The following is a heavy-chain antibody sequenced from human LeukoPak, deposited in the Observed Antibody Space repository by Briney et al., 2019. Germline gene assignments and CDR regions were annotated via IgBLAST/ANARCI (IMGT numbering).Heavy chain of an antibody. D-gene: IGHD4-17*01. CDR3: ARVRGDYETD. V-gene: IGHV4-59*01. Sequence: PSETLSHPCSVSGGSISSYYWTWIRQPPGKGLEWIGYRYYSGSTTYNPSLKSRVTISVDTSKSQFSLKLISVTAADTAIYYCARVRGDYETDWGQGTLVTVSS. J-gene: IGHJ1*01. CDR1: GGSISSYY. CDR2: RYYSGST.